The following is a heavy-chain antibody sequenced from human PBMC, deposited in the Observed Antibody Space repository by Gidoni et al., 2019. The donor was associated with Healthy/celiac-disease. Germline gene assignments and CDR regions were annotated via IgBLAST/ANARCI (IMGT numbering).Heavy chain of an antibody. CDR1: GFSFSDYY. J-gene: IGHJ4*02. D-gene: IGHD5-18*01. CDR3: AREGGQLWLFDY. Sequence: VLLLTFAAALVRPGESLRVSCSTSGFSFSDYYMSWIRQAPGKGLEWVSYISSSGSTIYYADSVKGRFTISRDNAKNSLYLQMNSLRAEDTAVYYCAREGGQLWLFDYWGQGTLVTVSS. CDR2: ISSSGSTI. V-gene: IGHV3-11*01.